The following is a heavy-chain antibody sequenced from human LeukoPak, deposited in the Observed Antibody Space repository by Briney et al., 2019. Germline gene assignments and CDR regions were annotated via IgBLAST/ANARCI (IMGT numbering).Heavy chain of an antibody. Sequence: ASVKVSCKASGYTFSGYYTHWVRQAPGQGLEWMGWINPNSAATNYAQRFQGRVTVTRDTSITTAYMELSRLTSDDTAVYYCARIRGGNNYHFDYWGQGTLVTVSS. J-gene: IGHJ4*02. CDR1: GYTFSGYY. V-gene: IGHV1-2*02. D-gene: IGHD1-26*01. CDR3: ARIRGGNNYHFDY. CDR2: INPNSAAT.